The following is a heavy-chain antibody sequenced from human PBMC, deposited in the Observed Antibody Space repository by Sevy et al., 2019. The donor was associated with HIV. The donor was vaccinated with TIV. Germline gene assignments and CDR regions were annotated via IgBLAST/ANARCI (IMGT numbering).Heavy chain of an antibody. CDR3: AREGVIYDDDGRDFDDAFDI. J-gene: IGHJ3*02. D-gene: IGHD2-21*01. CDR1: AFSLSNYY. V-gene: IGHV3-7*01. Sequence: GGSLRLSCAASAFSLSNYYMTWVRQAPGKGLEWVANTKQGGNEQFYLESVKGRFTISRDDSKNSVYLQMTSLRAEDTAVYYCAREGVIYDDDGRDFDDAFDIWGHGTMVTVSS. CDR2: TKQGGNEQ.